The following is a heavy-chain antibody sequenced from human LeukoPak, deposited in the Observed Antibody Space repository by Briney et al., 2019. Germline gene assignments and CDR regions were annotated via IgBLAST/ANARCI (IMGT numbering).Heavy chain of an antibody. V-gene: IGHV4-39*07. CDR3: ARGSVVTAPDFDY. Sequence: SETLSLTCSVSGGSISISSYYWGWIRQPPGKGLEWIGNIYYSGSTYYNPSLKSRVTISVDTSKNQFSLKLSSVTAADTAVYYCARGSVVTAPDFDYWGQGTLVTVSS. J-gene: IGHJ4*02. D-gene: IGHD2-21*02. CDR1: GGSISISSYY. CDR2: IYYSGST.